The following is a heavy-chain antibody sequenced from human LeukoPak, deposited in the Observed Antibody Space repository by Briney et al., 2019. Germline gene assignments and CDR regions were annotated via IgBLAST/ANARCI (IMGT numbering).Heavy chain of an antibody. CDR1: GFTVSTNY. V-gene: IGHV3-66*01. CDR2: VYMGGTT. CDR3: ARGLLRDGYTYTYSFDY. Sequence: PGGSLRLSCAASGFTVSTNYMNWVRQAPGKGLEWVSVVYMGGTTYYADSVKGRFTISRGSTKNTIYLQMNNLRAEDTAVYYCARGLLRDGYTYTYSFDYWGQGALVTVSS. J-gene: IGHJ4*02. D-gene: IGHD5-18*01.